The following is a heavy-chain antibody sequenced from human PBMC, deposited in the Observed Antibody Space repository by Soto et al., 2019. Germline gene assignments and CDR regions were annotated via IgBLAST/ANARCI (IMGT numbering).Heavy chain of an antibody. CDR1: GFTFSSYG. Sequence: EVQLLESGGGLVQPGGSLRLSCAASGFTFSSYGMSWVRQAPGKGLEWVSAISGGGGNTYYADSVKGRFTISRDNSKNTLYLQMNSLRAEDTAVYYCAKDIWLGRGSEYWGQGTLVTVSS. CDR3: AKDIWLGRGSEY. CDR2: ISGGGGNT. D-gene: IGHD6-19*01. J-gene: IGHJ4*02. V-gene: IGHV3-23*01.